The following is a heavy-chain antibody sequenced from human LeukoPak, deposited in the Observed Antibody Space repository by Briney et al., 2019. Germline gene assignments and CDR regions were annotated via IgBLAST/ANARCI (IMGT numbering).Heavy chain of an antibody. CDR1: GYTFTGYY. Sequence: ASVKVSCKASGYTFTGYYIHWVRQAPGQGLEWMGWINPNSGGTNYAQKFQGRVTMTRDTSISTAYMELSRLRSDDTAVYYCARDCSSTSCYSYWGQGTLVTVSS. J-gene: IGHJ4*02. CDR2: INPNSGGT. V-gene: IGHV1-2*02. D-gene: IGHD2-2*02. CDR3: ARDCSSTSCYSY.